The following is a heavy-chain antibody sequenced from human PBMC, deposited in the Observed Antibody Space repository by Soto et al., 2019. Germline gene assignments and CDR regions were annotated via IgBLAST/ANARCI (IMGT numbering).Heavy chain of an antibody. CDR3: ARDPEQLWLGGYFDY. J-gene: IGHJ4*02. V-gene: IGHV3-30-3*01. D-gene: IGHD5-18*01. CDR2: ISYDGSNK. Sequence: GGSLRLSCAASGFTFSSYAMHWVRQAPGKGLEWVAVISYDGSNKYYADSVKGRFTISRDNSKNTLYLQMNSLRAEDTAVYYCARDPEQLWLGGYFDYWGQGTLVTVSS. CDR1: GFTFSSYA.